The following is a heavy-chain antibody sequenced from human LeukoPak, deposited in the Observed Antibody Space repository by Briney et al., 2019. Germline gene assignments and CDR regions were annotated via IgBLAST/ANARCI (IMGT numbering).Heavy chain of an antibody. CDR1: GYTFTGYY. CDR2: INPNSGGT. CDR3: ARLIYKKYYFDY. J-gene: IGHJ4*02. D-gene: IGHD1-20*01. Sequence: ASVKVSCKASGYTFTGYYMHWVRQAPGQGLEWMGWINPNSGGTNYAQKFQGRVTMTRDTSISTAYMELSRLRSDDTAVYYCARLIYKKYYFDYWGQGTLVTASS. V-gene: IGHV1-2*02.